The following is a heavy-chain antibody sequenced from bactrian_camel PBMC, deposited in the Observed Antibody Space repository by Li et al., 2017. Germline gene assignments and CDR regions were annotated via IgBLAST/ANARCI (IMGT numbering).Heavy chain of an antibody. CDR2: IDTDGST. J-gene: IGHJ6*01. D-gene: IGHD4*01. CDR1: GYTYRRYC. Sequence: QVQLVESGGGSVQAGGSLKLACAASGYTYRRYCMGWFRQAPGQEREGVAAIDTDGSTSYADAVKGRFTITIDHAKNILSLQMNDLKPEDTGMYYCAAGEERASMEAADFEYWGQGTQVTVS. V-gene: IGHV3S26*01. CDR3: AAGEERASMEAADFEY.